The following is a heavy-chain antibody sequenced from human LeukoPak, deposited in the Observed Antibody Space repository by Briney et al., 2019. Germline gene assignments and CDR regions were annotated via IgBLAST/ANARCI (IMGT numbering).Heavy chain of an antibody. CDR2: IYYSGST. CDR1: GGSISSYY. V-gene: IGHV4-59*01. J-gene: IGHJ5*02. Sequence: SETLSLTCTVSGGSISSYYWSWIRQPPGKGLEWIGYIYYSGSTNYNPSLKSRVTISVDTSKNQFSLKLSSATAADTAVYYRARDVWHSSGWYVWFDPWGQGTLVTVSS. D-gene: IGHD6-19*01. CDR3: ARDVWHSSGWYVWFDP.